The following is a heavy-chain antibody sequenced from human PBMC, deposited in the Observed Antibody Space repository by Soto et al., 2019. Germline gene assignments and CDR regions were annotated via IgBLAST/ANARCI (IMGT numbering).Heavy chain of an antibody. CDR3: ARGDTVMVEVFDF. CDR2: IYHRGTN. Sequence: KSSETLSLTCTVSGYSIRNGYYWAWIRQSPGKGLEWIGTIYHRGTNYYSPSLKRRVTLSVDTSTNHFSLNLSSVTAADTAVYFCARGDTVMVEVFDFWGQGALVTVSS. D-gene: IGHD2-8*01. J-gene: IGHJ5*01. V-gene: IGHV4-38-2*02. CDR1: GYSIRNGYY.